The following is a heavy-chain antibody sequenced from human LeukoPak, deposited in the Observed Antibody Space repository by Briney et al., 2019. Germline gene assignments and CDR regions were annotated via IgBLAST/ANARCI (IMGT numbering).Heavy chain of an antibody. CDR3: ARDGTAAGLYLDL. V-gene: IGHV3-7*01. Sequence: AGGSLRLSCAVSGFTFSNYWMNWVRQAPGKGLEWVASIGQDGGEKSYVDSVKGRFTISRDNTKNSLYLQVSSLRAEDTAVYYCARDGTAAGLYLDLWGQGTLVTVSS. CDR1: GFTFSNYW. J-gene: IGHJ4*01. D-gene: IGHD6-13*01. CDR2: IGQDGGEK.